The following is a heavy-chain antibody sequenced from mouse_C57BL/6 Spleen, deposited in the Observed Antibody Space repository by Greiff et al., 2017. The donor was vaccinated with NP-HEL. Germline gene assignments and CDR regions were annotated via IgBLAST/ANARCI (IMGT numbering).Heavy chain of an antibody. Sequence: VQLQQPGTELVKPGASVKLSCKASGYTFTSYWMHWVKQRPGQGLEWIGNINPSNGGNNYNEKFKSKATLTVDKSSSTAYMQLISLTSEDSAVYYCARGDYSNYVWFAYWGQGTLVTVSA. V-gene: IGHV1-53*01. CDR2: INPSNGGN. D-gene: IGHD2-5*01. CDR3: ARGDYSNYVWFAY. CDR1: GYTFTSYW. J-gene: IGHJ3*01.